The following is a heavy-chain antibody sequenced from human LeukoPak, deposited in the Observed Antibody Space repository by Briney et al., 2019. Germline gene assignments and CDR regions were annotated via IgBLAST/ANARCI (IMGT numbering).Heavy chain of an antibody. CDR3: ASRAAADPDY. J-gene: IGHJ4*02. V-gene: IGHV4-61*08. D-gene: IGHD6-13*01. CDR2: IYYSGST. Sequence: TSETLSLTCTVSGGSVSSGGFYWTWIRQPPGKGLEWIGYIYYSGSTNYIPSLRSRLTISVDTSKNQFSLKLSSVTAADTAVYYCASRAAADPDYWGQGTLVTVSS. CDR1: GGSVSSGGFY.